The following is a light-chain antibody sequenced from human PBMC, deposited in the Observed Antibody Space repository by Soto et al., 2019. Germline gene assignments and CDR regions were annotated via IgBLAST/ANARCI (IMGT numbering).Light chain of an antibody. CDR3: RQSYSTTWT. Sequence: IQMTPSPSSLSASVGDSVTITCRASQGISTYLNWYQQKPGKAPKLLIYAASSLQSGVPSRFSGSGSETDFTLTISSLQPEDFATYSCRQSYSTTWTFGQGTKVDIK. V-gene: IGKV1-39*01. J-gene: IGKJ1*01. CDR2: AAS. CDR1: QGISTY.